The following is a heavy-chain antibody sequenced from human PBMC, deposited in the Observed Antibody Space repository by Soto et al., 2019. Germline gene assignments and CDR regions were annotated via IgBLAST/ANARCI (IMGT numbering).Heavy chain of an antibody. CDR1: GYTFTSYA. CDR2: INTGNGNT. J-gene: IGHJ4*02. CDR3: ASAPWYGYAFDY. V-gene: IGHV1-3*04. Sequence: ASAKLSCKDPGYTFTSYAMHLARQAPGQRLEWMGWINTGNGNTKYSQKFQGRVTITRDTSASTTYMKLSSLRSEDTAVYYCASAPWYGYAFDYWGQGTLVTLSS. D-gene: IGHD5-12*01.